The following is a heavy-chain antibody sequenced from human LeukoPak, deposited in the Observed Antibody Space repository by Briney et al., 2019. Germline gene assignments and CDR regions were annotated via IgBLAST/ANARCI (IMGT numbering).Heavy chain of an antibody. CDR3: ARDSGSYFVSGWFDP. J-gene: IGHJ5*02. V-gene: IGHV4-59*01. D-gene: IGHD1-26*01. Sequence: SETLSLTCTVSGGSISSYYWSWIRQPPGKGLEWIGYIYYSGSTNYNPSLKSRVTISVDMSKNQFSLKLSSVTAADTAVYYCARDSGSYFVSGWFDPWGQGTLVTVSS. CDR1: GGSISSYY. CDR2: IYYSGST.